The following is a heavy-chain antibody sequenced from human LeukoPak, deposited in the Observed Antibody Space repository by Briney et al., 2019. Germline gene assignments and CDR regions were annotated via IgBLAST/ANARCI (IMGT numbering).Heavy chain of an antibody. CDR1: GGSISSSSYY. Sequence: PSETLSLTCTVSGGSISSSSYYWGWIRQPPGKGLEWIGSIYYSGSTNYNPSLKSRVTISVDTSKNQFSLKLSSVTAADTAVYYCARHVPAAPTDAFDIWGQGTMVTVSS. CDR2: IYYSGST. V-gene: IGHV4-39*01. J-gene: IGHJ3*02. D-gene: IGHD2-2*01. CDR3: ARHVPAAPTDAFDI.